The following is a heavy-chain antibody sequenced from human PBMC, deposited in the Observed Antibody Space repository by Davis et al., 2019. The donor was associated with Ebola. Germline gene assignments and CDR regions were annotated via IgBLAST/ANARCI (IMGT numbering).Heavy chain of an antibody. Sequence: GESLKISCAASGFTFSNYAMSWVRQAPGKGLEWVATISSSGDNTYYADSVKGRFTISRDNSRNTVYLHMLSLRAEDTAVYYCAGEDDYSNDYWGQGTLVTVSP. D-gene: IGHD4-11*01. V-gene: IGHV3-23*01. CDR3: AGEDDYSNDY. J-gene: IGHJ4*02. CDR2: ISSSGDNT. CDR1: GFTFSNYA.